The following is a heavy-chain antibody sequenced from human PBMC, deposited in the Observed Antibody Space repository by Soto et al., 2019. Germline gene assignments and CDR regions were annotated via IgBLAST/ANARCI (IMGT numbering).Heavy chain of an antibody. CDR1: GGSISSYS. J-gene: IGHJ4*02. CDR2: IYYSGST. V-gene: IGHV4-59*01. D-gene: IGHD3-22*01. CDR3: ARGPRYYYSNGYSYGLDY. Sequence: SETLSLTCTVSGGSISSYSWTWIRQPPMMGLEWIGYIYYSGSTNYNPSLKSRVTMSVDTSKNQFSLKLNSVTAADTAVYYCARGPRYYYSNGYSYGLDYWGQGTLVTVSS.